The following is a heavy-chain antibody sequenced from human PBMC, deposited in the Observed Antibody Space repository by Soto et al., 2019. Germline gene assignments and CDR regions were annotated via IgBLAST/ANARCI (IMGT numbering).Heavy chain of an antibody. D-gene: IGHD2-2*01. Sequence: QVQLQESGPGLVKPSGTLSLTCSVSGASINSNDWWTWVRQSPGKGLEWVGSIFHTGSTNYNPSLKGRVIMSVDKSKNHFSLKLPSVTAADTGVYYCARALQYCTSASCYGGPQEVNDFWGQGTLVTVSS. CDR3: ARALQYCTSASCYGGPQEVNDF. CDR2: IFHTGST. CDR1: GASINSNDW. J-gene: IGHJ4*02. V-gene: IGHV4-4*02.